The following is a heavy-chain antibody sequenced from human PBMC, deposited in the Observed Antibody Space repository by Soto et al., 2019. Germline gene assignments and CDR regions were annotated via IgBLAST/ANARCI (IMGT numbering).Heavy chain of an antibody. D-gene: IGHD1-7*01. Sequence: QEQLVESGGGVVQTGRSLRLSCAASGFAFNFYGMHWVRQAPGKGLEWVAVVSYDGSYDNYAASVRGRFIISRDSSTNTVYLQMNSLRPEDTAVYYCAKDPQGTRGLYGWFDPWGHGTLVTVSS. J-gene: IGHJ5*02. V-gene: IGHV3-30*18. CDR1: GFAFNFYG. CDR2: VSYDGSYD. CDR3: AKDPQGTRGLYGWFDP.